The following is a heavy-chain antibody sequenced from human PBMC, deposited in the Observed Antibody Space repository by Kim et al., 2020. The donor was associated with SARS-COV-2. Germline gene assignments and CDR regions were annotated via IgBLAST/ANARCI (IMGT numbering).Heavy chain of an antibody. J-gene: IGHJ4*02. D-gene: IGHD6-6*01. Sequence: SETLSLTCAVYGGSFSGYYWSWIRQPPGKGLEWIGEINHSGSTNYNPSLKSRVTISVDTSKNQFSLKLSSVTAADTAVYYCARGARIAALQYWGQGTLVTVSS. V-gene: IGHV4-34*01. CDR1: GGSFSGYY. CDR3: ARGARIAALQY. CDR2: INHSGST.